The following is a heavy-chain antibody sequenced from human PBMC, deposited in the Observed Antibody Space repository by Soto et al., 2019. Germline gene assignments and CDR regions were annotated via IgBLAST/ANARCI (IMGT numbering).Heavy chain of an antibody. Sequence: GGSLRLSCAASGFTFSSYGMHWVRQAPGKGLEWVAVISYDGSNKYYADSVKGRFTISRDNSKNTLYLQMNSLRAEDKAVYYCAKIGSTAVAGRGFDYWGQGTLVTVSS. CDR3: AKIGSTAVAGRGFDY. CDR1: GFTFSSYG. CDR2: ISYDGSNK. V-gene: IGHV3-30*18. D-gene: IGHD6-19*01. J-gene: IGHJ4*02.